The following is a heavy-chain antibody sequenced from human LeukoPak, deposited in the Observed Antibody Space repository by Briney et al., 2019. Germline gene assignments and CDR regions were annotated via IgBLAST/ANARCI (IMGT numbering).Heavy chain of an antibody. J-gene: IGHJ4*02. CDR3: ARRLITMIVVVIAVPYFDY. Sequence: SETLSLTCVVYGGSFSGYYWSWIRQPPGKGLEWIGEINHSGSTNYNPSLKSRVTISVDTSKNQFSLKLSSVTAADTAVYYCARRLITMIVVVIAVPYFDYWGQGTLVTVSS. CDR2: INHSGST. CDR1: GGSFSGYY. V-gene: IGHV4-34*01. D-gene: IGHD3-22*01.